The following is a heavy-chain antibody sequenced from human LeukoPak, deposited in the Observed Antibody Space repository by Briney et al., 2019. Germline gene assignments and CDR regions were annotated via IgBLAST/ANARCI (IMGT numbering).Heavy chain of an antibody. J-gene: IGHJ4*02. Sequence: SGTLSLTCTVSGGSITGYYWNWIRQPAGQGLEWLGRVYSSGVGNYNPSLTSRVTMSVDTSKNQFSLKLTSLTAADTAVYYCAREEFLHEIDSSGYFVYWGQGTLVTVSS. V-gene: IGHV4-4*07. CDR3: AREEFLHEIDSSGYFVY. D-gene: IGHD3-22*01. CDR2: VYSSGVG. CDR1: GGSITGYY.